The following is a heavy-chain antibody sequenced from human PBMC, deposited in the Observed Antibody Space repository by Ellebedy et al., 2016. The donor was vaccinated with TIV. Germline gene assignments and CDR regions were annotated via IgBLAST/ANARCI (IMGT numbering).Heavy chain of an antibody. D-gene: IGHD5-12*01. CDR3: ARAPYSGWALGD. J-gene: IGHJ4*02. CDR1: GFTFSIYA. CDR2: ISGGSDRT. Sequence: GGSLRLXXAASGFAASGFTFSIYAMSWVRQAPGKGLEWVSAISGGSDRTYYAASVQGRFTISRDNSKDTVFLQMDGLRVEDTAVYYCARAPYSGWALGDWGQGTLVTVSS. V-gene: IGHV3-23*01.